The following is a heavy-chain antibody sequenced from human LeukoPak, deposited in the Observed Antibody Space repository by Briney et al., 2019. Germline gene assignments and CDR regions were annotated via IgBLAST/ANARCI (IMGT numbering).Heavy chain of an antibody. V-gene: IGHV4-59*08. CDR3: ARHAKVDTAKEYYFDY. J-gene: IGHJ4*02. CDR1: GGSISSYY. CDR2: IYYSGST. Sequence: SETLSLTCTVSGGSISSYYWSWIRQPPGKGLEWIGYIYYSGSTNYNPSLKSRVTISVDTSKNQFSLKLSSVTAADTAVYYCARHAKVDTAKEYYFDYWGQGTLVTVSS. D-gene: IGHD5-18*01.